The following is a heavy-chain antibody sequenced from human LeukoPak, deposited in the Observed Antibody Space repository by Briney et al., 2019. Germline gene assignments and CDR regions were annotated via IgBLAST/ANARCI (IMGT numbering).Heavy chain of an antibody. CDR3: ARDPMGPNSSGWYPNWFDP. CDR1: GGSITSYY. D-gene: IGHD6-19*01. V-gene: IGHV4-39*07. J-gene: IGHJ5*02. Sequence: SETLSLTCAVSGGSITSYYWGWIRQPPGKGLEWIGSIYYSGSTYYNPSLKSRVTISVDTSKNQFSLKLSSVTAADTAAYYCARDPMGPNSSGWYPNWFDPWGQGTLVTVSS. CDR2: IYYSGST.